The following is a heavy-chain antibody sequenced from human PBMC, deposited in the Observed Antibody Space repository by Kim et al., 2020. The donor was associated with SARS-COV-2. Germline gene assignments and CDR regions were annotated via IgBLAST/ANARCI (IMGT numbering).Heavy chain of an antibody. V-gene: IGHV4-59*01. CDR3: AREDYYYYYFDY. D-gene: IGHD3-22*01. Sequence: NYTPSLTSTVTISVDTSKTQFSLKLSSVTAADTAVYYCAREDYYYYYFDYWGQGTLVTVSS. J-gene: IGHJ4*02.